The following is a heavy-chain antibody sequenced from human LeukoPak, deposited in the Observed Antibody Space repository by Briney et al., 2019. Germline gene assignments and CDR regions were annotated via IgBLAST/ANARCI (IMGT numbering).Heavy chain of an antibody. V-gene: IGHV4-39*07. CDR3: ARDPGRLLWFGELSGDYFDY. CDR2: IYYSGST. J-gene: IGHJ4*02. CDR1: GGSISSSSYY. D-gene: IGHD3-10*01. Sequence: PSETLSLTCTVSGGSISSSSYYWGWIRQPPGKGLEWIGSIYYSGSTYYNPSLKSRVTISVDTSKNQFSLKLSSVTAADTAVYYCARDPGRLLWFGELSGDYFDYWGQGTLVTVSS.